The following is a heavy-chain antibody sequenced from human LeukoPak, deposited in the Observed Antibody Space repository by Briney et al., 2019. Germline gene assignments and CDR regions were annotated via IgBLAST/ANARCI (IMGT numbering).Heavy chain of an antibody. V-gene: IGHV4-31*03. CDR3: ARGYGSGSQYFDY. Sequence: PSETLSLTCTVSGGSISSGGYYWSWIRQHPGKGLEWIGYIYYSGSTYYNPSLKSRVTISVDTSKNQSSLKLSSVTAADTAVYYCARGYGSGSQYFDYWGQGTLVTVSS. D-gene: IGHD3-10*01. J-gene: IGHJ4*02. CDR1: GGSISSGGYY. CDR2: IYYSGST.